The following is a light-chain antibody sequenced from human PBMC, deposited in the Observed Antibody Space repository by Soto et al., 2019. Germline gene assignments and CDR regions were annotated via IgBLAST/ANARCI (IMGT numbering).Light chain of an antibody. CDR1: QSVSSR. CDR2: GAS. CDR3: QQRSNWPPIT. Sequence: EIVMTQSPGTLSLSPGERATLSCRVSQSVSSRLAWYQQKPGQAPRLLISGASSRATGIPARFSGSGSGTDFTLTISSLEPEDFAVYYCQQRSNWPPITFGQGTRLEIK. J-gene: IGKJ5*01. V-gene: IGKV3-11*01.